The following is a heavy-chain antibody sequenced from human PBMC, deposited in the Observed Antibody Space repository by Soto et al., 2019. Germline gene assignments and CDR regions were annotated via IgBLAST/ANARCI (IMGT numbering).Heavy chain of an antibody. V-gene: IGHV1-18*01. CDR3: ARQEGHIEPMIAEFDF. CDR2: ISAYNGNT. J-gene: IGHJ4*02. CDR1: GYTFTTYG. Sequence: QVQLVQSGPEVKKPGASVMLSCKASGYTFTTYGVRWVRQAPGLGLEWMGWISAYNGNTNYAQKFHGRVTMTTDASANTAYLELRSLRSDDTAVYYCARQEGHIEPMIAEFDFWGQGTLVTVSS. D-gene: IGHD2-21*01.